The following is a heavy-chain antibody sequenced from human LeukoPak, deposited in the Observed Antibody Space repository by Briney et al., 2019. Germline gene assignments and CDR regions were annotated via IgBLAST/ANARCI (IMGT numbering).Heavy chain of an antibody. CDR2: IYYSGST. Sequence: PSETLSLTCTVSGGSISSYYWSWIRQPPGKGLERIGYIYYSGSTNYNPSLKSRVTISVDTSKNQFSLKLSSVTAADTAVYYCARSVGDIVVVVAATPAYFDLLGRGTLVTVSS. CDR1: GGSISSYY. CDR3: ARSVGDIVVVVAATPAYFDL. V-gene: IGHV4-59*01. D-gene: IGHD2-15*01. J-gene: IGHJ2*01.